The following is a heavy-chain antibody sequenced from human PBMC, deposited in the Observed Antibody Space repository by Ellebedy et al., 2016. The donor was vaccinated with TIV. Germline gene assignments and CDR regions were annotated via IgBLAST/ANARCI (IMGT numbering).Heavy chain of an antibody. V-gene: IGHV4-39*01. CDR1: GGSISSSSYY. Sequence: SETLSLTCTVSGGSISSSSYYWGWIRQPPGKGLEWIGSISYGGSTSYNPSLKSQVTTSVDTSKNQFSLKLSSVTAADTAVYYCASPTRGYTYGFDSWGQGTLVTVSS. J-gene: IGHJ4*02. CDR2: ISYGGST. CDR3: ASPTRGYTYGFDS. D-gene: IGHD5-18*01.